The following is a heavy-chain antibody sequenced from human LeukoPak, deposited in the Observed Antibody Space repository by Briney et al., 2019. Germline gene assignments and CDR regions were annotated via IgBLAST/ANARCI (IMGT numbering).Heavy chain of an antibody. CDR1: GGSISSSNW. Sequence: PSETLSLTCAVSGGSISSSNWWSWVRQPPGKGLEWIGEIYHSGSTNYNPSLKSRVTISVDKSKNQFSLKLSSVTAADTAVYYCARHYVFVYGGSSFDYWGREPWSPSPQ. J-gene: IGHJ4*02. V-gene: IGHV4-4*02. CDR2: IYHSGST. CDR3: ARHYVFVYGGSSFDY. D-gene: IGHD2-8*01.